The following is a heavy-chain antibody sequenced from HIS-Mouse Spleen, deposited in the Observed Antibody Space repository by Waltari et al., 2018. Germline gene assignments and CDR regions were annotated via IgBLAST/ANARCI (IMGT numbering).Heavy chain of an antibody. CDR2: IDSGGRT. CDR3: ARELVTGDLDY. D-gene: IGHD7-27*01. J-gene: IGHJ4*02. CDR1: GFTVSSNY. Sequence: EVQLVESGGGLVQPGGSLRLSCAASGFTVSSNYMSWVRQAPGKGLEWVSVIDSGGRTYYADSVKGRFTISRDNSKNTLYLQMNSLRAEDTAVYYCARELVTGDLDYWGQGTLVTVSS. V-gene: IGHV3-66*01.